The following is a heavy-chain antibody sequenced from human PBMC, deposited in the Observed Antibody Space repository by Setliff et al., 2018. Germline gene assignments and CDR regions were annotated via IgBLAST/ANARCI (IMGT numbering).Heavy chain of an antibody. Sequence: PSETLSLTCAVSGGSISSGGYYWSWIRQPPGKGLEWIGEINHSGSTNYNPSLKSRVTISVDTSKNQFSLKLSSVTAADTAVYYCARGNEYYDILTGYENYFDYWGQGTLVTVSS. J-gene: IGHJ4*02. V-gene: IGHV4-34*01. CDR1: GGSISSGGYY. CDR2: INHSGST. CDR3: ARGNEYYDILTGYENYFDY. D-gene: IGHD3-9*01.